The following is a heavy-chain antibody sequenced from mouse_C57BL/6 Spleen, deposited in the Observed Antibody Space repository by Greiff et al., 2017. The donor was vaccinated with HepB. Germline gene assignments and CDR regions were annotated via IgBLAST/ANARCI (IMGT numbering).Heavy chain of an antibody. D-gene: IGHD1-1*01. CDR3: ARPLVGDGSSYDQEMDY. Sequence: QVQLQQPGTELVKPGASVKLSCKASGYTFTSYWMHWVKQRPGQGLEWIGNINPSNGGTNYNEKFKSKATLTVDKSSSTAYMQLSGLTSEDSAVYYCARPLVGDGSSYDQEMDYWGQGTSVTVSS. J-gene: IGHJ4*01. V-gene: IGHV1-53*01. CDR2: INPSNGGT. CDR1: GYTFTSYW.